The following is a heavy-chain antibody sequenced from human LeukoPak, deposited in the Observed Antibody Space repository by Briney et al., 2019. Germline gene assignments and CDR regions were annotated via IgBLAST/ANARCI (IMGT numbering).Heavy chain of an antibody. J-gene: IGHJ4*02. CDR2: ISAYNGNT. V-gene: IGHV1-18*04. D-gene: IGHD6-13*01. CDR3: ARDRMPAAAGTRIDY. Sequence: ASVKVSCKASGYTFTGYYMHWVRQAPGQGLEWMGWISAYNGNTNYAQKLQGRVTMTTDTSTSTAYMELRSLRSDDTVVYYCARDRMPAAAGTRIDYWGQGTLVTVSS. CDR1: GYTFTGYY.